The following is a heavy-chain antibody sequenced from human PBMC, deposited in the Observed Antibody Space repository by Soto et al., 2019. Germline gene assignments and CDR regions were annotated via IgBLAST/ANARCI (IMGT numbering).Heavy chain of an antibody. D-gene: IGHD3-3*01. CDR1: GGTFSSYA. CDR3: ARDXDFWSGPGAGYYYGMDV. Sequence: KVSCKASGGTFSSYAISWVRQAPGQGLEWMGGIIPIFGTANYAQKFQGRVTITADESTSTAYMELSSLRSEDTAVYYCARDXDFWSGPGAGYYYGMDVWGQGTTVTVSS. V-gene: IGHV1-69*01. J-gene: IGHJ6*01. CDR2: IIPIFGTA.